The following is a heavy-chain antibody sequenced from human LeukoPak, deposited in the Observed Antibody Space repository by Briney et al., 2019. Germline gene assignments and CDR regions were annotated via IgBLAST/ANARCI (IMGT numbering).Heavy chain of an antibody. CDR2: IKQDGSEK. J-gene: IGHJ4*02. Sequence: PGGSLRLSCAVSGFTFSNYWMSWVRQAPGKGLEWVANIKQDGSEKYYVDSVKGRFTISRDNAKKSVYLQMNSLRAEDTAVYYCATVRIVVVPAARALGYWGQGTLVTVSS. D-gene: IGHD2-2*01. CDR3: ATVRIVVVPAARALGY. V-gene: IGHV3-7*01. CDR1: GFTFSNYW.